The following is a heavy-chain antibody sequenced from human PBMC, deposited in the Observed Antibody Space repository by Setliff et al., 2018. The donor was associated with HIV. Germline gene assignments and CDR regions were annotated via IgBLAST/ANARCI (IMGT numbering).Heavy chain of an antibody. CDR3: ARGRGGMVADY. D-gene: IGHD1-26*01. Sequence: PGGSLRLSCAASGFTFSSNWMTWVRQAPGKGLEWVANIKEDGGEKYYVDSVKGRFTISRDNAKNSLYLQMNSLRAEDTAVYYCARGRGGMVADYWGQGTLVTVSS. V-gene: IGHV3-7*01. CDR2: IKEDGGEK. J-gene: IGHJ4*02. CDR1: GFTFSSNW.